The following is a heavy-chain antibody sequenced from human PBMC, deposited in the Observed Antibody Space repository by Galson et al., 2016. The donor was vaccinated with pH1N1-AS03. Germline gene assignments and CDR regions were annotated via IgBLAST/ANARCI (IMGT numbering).Heavy chain of an antibody. J-gene: IGHJ4*02. CDR1: GFTFGDYY. CDR2: ITSSGGSGSTI. CDR3: ARGWYDIWTGYLVDPFDY. Sequence: SLRLSCAASGFTFGDYYMSWIRQAPGKGLEWISCITSSGGSGSTIYYADSVKGRFTISRDNAKNSLYLQMNSLRADDTAVYFCARGWYDIWTGYLVDPFDYWGQGILVTVSS. V-gene: IGHV3-11*01. D-gene: IGHD3-9*01.